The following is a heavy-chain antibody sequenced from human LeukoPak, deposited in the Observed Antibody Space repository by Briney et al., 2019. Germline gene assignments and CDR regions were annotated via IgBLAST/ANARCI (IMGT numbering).Heavy chain of an antibody. V-gene: IGHV2-70*11. CDR3: ARSYYDSSGYYDAFDI. D-gene: IGHD3-22*01. Sequence: TLSLTCSVSGGSISSYYWSWIRQPPGKALEWLARIDWDDDKYYNTSLKTRLTISKDTSKNQMVLTMTNMDPVDTATYYCARSYYDSSGYYDAFDIWGQGTMVTVSS. J-gene: IGHJ3*02. CDR1: GGSISSYY. CDR2: IDWDDDK.